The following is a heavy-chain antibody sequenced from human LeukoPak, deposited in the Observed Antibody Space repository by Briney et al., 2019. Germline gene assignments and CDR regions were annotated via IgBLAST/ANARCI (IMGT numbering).Heavy chain of an antibody. Sequence: GESLKISCKGSGYSFTSYWIGWVRQMPGQGLEWMGIIYPGDSDTRYSPSFQGQVTISADKSISTAYLQWSSLKASDTALYYCARPRDTAMGGFDHWGLGTLVTVSS. J-gene: IGHJ4*02. V-gene: IGHV5-51*01. D-gene: IGHD5-18*01. CDR1: GYSFTSYW. CDR2: IYPGDSDT. CDR3: ARPRDTAMGGFDH.